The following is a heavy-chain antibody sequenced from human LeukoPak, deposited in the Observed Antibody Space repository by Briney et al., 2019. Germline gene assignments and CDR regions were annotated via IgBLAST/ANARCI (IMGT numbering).Heavy chain of an antibody. D-gene: IGHD3-9*01. CDR3: ARDRSGRYFDWFAAV. J-gene: IGHJ6*02. V-gene: IGHV3-23*01. Sequence: GGSLRLSCAASGFTFSSYAMSWVRQAPGKGLEWVSAISGSGGSTYYADSVKGRFTISRDNAKNSLYLQMNSLRAEDTAVYYCARDRSGRYFDWFAAVWGQGTTVTVSS. CDR1: GFTFSSYA. CDR2: ISGSGGST.